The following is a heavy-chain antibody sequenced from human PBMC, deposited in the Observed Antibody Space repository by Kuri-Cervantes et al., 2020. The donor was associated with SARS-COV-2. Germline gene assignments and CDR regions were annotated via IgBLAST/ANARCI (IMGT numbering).Heavy chain of an antibody. Sequence: GGSLRLSCAASGFTFSSYAMHWVRQAPGKGLEWVAVISYDGSNKYYADSVKGRFTISRDNFKMTLFLQLDNLRAEDTAVYYCARLQHRDGDRSYWGQGTLVTVSS. CDR2: ISYDGSNK. CDR3: ARLQHRDGDRSY. CDR1: GFTFSSYA. V-gene: IGHV3-30-3*01. J-gene: IGHJ4*02. D-gene: IGHD5-24*01.